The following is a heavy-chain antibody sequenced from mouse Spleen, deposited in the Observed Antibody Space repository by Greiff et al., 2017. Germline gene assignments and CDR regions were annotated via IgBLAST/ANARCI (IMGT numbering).Heavy chain of an antibody. Sequence: EVHLVESGPGLVKPSQSLSLTCSVTGYSITSGYYWNWIRQFPGNKLEWMGYISYDGSNNYNPSLKNRISITRDTSKNQFFLKLNSVTTEDTATYYGAIDQTYYGNRYAMDYWGQGTSVTVSS. V-gene: IGHV3-6*01. D-gene: IGHD2-10*01. CDR1: GYSITSGYY. CDR2: ISYDGSN. CDR3: AIDQTYYGNRYAMDY. J-gene: IGHJ4*01.